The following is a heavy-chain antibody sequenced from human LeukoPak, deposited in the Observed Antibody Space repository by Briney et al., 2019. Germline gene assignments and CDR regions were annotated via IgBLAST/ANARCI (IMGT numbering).Heavy chain of an antibody. D-gene: IGHD1-26*01. V-gene: IGHV1-8*01. Sequence: ASVKVFCKASGYTFTSYDINWVRQATGQGLEWMGWMNPNSGNTGYAQKFQGRVTMTRNTSISTAYMELSSLRSEDTAVYYCARVVGATNYFFGYWGQGTLVTVSS. J-gene: IGHJ4*02. CDR3: ARVVGATNYFFGY. CDR1: GYTFTSYD. CDR2: MNPNSGNT.